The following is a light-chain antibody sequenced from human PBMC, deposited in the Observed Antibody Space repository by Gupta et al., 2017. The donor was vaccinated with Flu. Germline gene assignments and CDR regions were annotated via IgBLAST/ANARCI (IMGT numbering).Light chain of an antibody. CDR2: AAS. J-gene: IGKJ1*01. CDR3: QQNNSNLPGT. Sequence: DIQMTQSPSSLSASVGDRVTITCRASQSIRSYLNWYQQKPGKAPKLLIYAASSWQSGVPSRFSGSGSGKDLTLTISSRQQEDFASYYCQQNNSNLPGTFGQGTKVEIK. CDR1: QSIRSY. V-gene: IGKV1-39*01.